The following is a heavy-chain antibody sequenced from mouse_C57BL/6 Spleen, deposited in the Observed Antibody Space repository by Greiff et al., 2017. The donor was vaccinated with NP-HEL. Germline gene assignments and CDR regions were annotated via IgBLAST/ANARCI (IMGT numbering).Heavy chain of an antibody. Sequence: SGPELVKPGASVKIPCKASGYTFTDYNMDWVKQSHGKSLEWIGDINPNNGGTIYNQKFKGKATLTVDKSSSTAYMELRSLTSEDTAVYYCARKVTTGSMDCWGQGTSVTVSS. CDR3: ARKVTTGSMDC. J-gene: IGHJ4*01. CDR1: GYTFTDYN. CDR2: INPNNGGT. D-gene: IGHD2-2*01. V-gene: IGHV1-18*01.